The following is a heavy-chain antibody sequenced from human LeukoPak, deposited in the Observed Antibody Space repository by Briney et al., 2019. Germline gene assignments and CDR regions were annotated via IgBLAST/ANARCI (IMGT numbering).Heavy chain of an antibody. Sequence: TGESLKISCKGSGYSFTSYWIGWVRQMPGKGLEWMGIIYPGDSDTRYSPSFQGQVTISADKSISTAYLQWSSLKASDTAMYYCARPIAVAGTSYYYYGMDVWGQGTTVTVSS. CDR1: GYSFTSYW. V-gene: IGHV5-51*01. D-gene: IGHD6-19*01. CDR3: ARPIAVAGTSYYYYGMDV. J-gene: IGHJ6*02. CDR2: IYPGDSDT.